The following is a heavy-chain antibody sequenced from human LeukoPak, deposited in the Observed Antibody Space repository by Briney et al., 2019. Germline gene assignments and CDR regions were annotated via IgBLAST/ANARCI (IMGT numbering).Heavy chain of an antibody. CDR3: ARYCSGGTCKLGYYYYGMDV. D-gene: IGHD2-15*01. V-gene: IGHV3-33*01. CDR2: IWYDGSIK. Sequence: GGSLRLSCAASGFTFSNYGMHWVRQAPGKGLEWVSVIWYDGSIKYYADSVKGRSSISRDNSENTLYLQMNSLRAEDTAVYYCARYCSGGTCKLGYYYYGMDVWGQGTTVTVSS. CDR1: GFTFSNYG. J-gene: IGHJ6*02.